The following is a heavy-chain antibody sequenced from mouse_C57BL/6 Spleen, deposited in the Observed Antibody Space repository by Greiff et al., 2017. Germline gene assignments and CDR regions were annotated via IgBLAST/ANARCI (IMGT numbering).Heavy chain of an antibody. V-gene: IGHV1-66*01. CDR3: ARSCEWFDY. CDR1: GYTFTSYY. D-gene: IGHD1-1*01. CDR2: IYPDSGST. Sequence: QVQLQQSGPELVKPGASVKISCKASGYTFTSYYIPWVKQRPGQGLEWIGWIYPDSGSTKYNEKFKGKATLTADTSSSTAYMQLSSLTSEDSAVYYCARSCEWFDYWGKGTPVTVS. J-gene: IGHJ3*01.